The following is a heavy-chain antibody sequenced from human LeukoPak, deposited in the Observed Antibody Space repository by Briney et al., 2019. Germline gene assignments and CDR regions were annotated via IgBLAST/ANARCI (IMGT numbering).Heavy chain of an antibody. CDR2: IYYSGST. CDR3: ARQGCYYGSGENWFDP. CDR1: GGSISSISYY. J-gene: IGHJ5*02. D-gene: IGHD3-10*01. Sequence: PSETLSLTCTVSGGSISSISYYWGWIRQPPGKGLEWIGSIYYSGSTYYNPSLKSRVTISVDTSKNQFSLKLSSVTAADTAVYYCARQGCYYGSGENWFDPWGQGTLVTVSS. V-gene: IGHV4-39*01.